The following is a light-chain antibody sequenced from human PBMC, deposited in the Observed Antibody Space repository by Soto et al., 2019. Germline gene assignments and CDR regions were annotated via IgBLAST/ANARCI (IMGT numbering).Light chain of an antibody. CDR2: EVS. V-gene: IGLV2-8*01. CDR3: CSHAGDNTYV. J-gene: IGLJ1*01. Sequence: QSVLTQPASVSGSPGQSITISCTGTSSDVGGYNYVSWYQQHPGKAPKLMIYEVSNRPSGVPDRFSGSKSGNTASLTVSGLQAEDEADYFCCSHAGDNTYVFGTGTKVTVL. CDR1: SSDVGGYNY.